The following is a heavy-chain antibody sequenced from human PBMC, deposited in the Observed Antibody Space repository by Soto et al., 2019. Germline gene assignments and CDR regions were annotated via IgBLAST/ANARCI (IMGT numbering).Heavy chain of an antibody. J-gene: IGHJ4*03. V-gene: IGHV4-39*01. CDR2: IYYSGST. Sequence: SETLSLTCTVSGGSISSSSYYWGWIRQPPGKGLEWIGSIYYSGSTYYNPSLKSRVTISVDTSKNQFSLKLSSVTAADTAVYYCARSGEFVSFDYWGQGTTVTVSS. CDR3: ARSGEFVSFDY. D-gene: IGHD3-10*01. CDR1: GGSISSSSYY.